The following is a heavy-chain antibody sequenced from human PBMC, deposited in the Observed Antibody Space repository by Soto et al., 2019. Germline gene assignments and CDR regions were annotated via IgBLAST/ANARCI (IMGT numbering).Heavy chain of an antibody. V-gene: IGHV4-59*08. CDR3: VRQGFGALHGLVDV. D-gene: IGHD3-10*01. Sequence: QVQLQESGPGLVKPSETLSLTCTVSGDSVSSYKWSWIRQTPGKGLEWIGYIDNNGGTSYNPSLRSXVAXSVDTSTKQFSLRLNSVTAADTAVYYGVRQGFGALHGLVDVWGQGTTVTVSS. J-gene: IGHJ6*02. CDR2: IDNNGGT. CDR1: GDSVSSYK.